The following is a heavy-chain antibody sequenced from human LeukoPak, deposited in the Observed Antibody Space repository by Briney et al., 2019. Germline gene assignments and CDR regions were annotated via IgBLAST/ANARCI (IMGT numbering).Heavy chain of an antibody. Sequence: GGSLRLSCAASGFTFSSYAMHWVRQAPGKGLEWVAVIPYDGSNKYYADSVKGRFTISRDSSKNTLCLQMNSLRAEYTAVYYCARGGYSYGHFDYWGQGTLVTVSS. J-gene: IGHJ4*02. D-gene: IGHD5-18*01. CDR3: ARGGYSYGHFDY. V-gene: IGHV3-30*04. CDR1: GFTFSSYA. CDR2: IPYDGSNK.